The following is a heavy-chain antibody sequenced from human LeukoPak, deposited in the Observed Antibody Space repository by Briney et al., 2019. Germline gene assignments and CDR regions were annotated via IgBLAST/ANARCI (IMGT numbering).Heavy chain of an antibody. V-gene: IGHV1-18*01. D-gene: IGHD3-3*01. CDR1: GYTFTSYG. Sequence: GASVKVSCKASGYTFTSYGISWVRQAPGQGLEWMGWISAYNGNKNYAQKLQGRVTMTTDTSTSTAYMELRSLRSDDTAVYYCARAGETIFGAPNWFDPWGQGTLVTVSS. CDR2: ISAYNGNK. CDR3: ARAGETIFGAPNWFDP. J-gene: IGHJ5*02.